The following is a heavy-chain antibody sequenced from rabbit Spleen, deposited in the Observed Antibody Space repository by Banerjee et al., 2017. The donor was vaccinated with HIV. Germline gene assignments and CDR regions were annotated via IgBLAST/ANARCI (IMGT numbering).Heavy chain of an antibody. J-gene: IGHJ4*01. Sequence: QEQLVESGGDLVKPGASLTLTCTASRFSFSTGYYMYWVRQTPGKGLEWIACIYTDSSGSTYYASWAKGRFTISKTSSTTVTLQMTSLAAADTATYFCARYSDSSGEYGLWGPGTLVTVS. V-gene: IGHV1S45*01. CDR2: IYTDSSGST. D-gene: IGHD1-1*01. CDR3: ARYSDSSGEYGL. CDR1: RFSFSTGYY.